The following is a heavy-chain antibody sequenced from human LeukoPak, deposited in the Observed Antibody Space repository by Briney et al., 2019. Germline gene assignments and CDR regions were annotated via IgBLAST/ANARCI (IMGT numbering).Heavy chain of an antibody. CDR2: IYTSGST. J-gene: IGHJ5*02. V-gene: IGHV4-4*07. D-gene: IGHD3-10*01. CDR3: ARDRYGSGSYYQSWFDP. Sequence: SETLSLTFPVSGGSISSYYWSWIRQTAGKGLEWIGRIYTSGSTNYNPSLKSRVTMSVDTSKNQFSLKLTSVTAADTAVYYCARDRYGSGSYYQSWFDPWGQGTLVTVSS. CDR1: GGSISSYY.